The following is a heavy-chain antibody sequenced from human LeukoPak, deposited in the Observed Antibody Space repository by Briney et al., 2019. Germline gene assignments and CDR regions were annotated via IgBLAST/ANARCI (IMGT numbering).Heavy chain of an antibody. CDR3: ARGAVGNTNAFDI. D-gene: IGHD1-26*01. V-gene: IGHV3-20*01. Sequence: GGSLRLSCAASGFTFDDYGMSWVRQAPGKGLERVSGINWNGGSTGYADSVKGRFTISRDNAKNSLFLQMNGLRAEDTAFYHCARGAVGNTNAFDIWGQGTTVTVSS. CDR2: INWNGGST. CDR1: GFTFDDYG. J-gene: IGHJ3*02.